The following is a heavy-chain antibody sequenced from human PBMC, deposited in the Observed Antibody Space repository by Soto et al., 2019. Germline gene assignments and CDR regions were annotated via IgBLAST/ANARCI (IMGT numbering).Heavy chain of an antibody. J-gene: IGHJ4*02. Sequence: QVQLQESGPGLVKPSETLSLTCTVSGASISGYFWTWIRQRAGKGLEFIGSIHSNGSTNYNPSLTSRLTMSVDTSKNQFCLNLSSVTAADPAVYYCVRDGVGARTFDSWGQGTLVPVSS. D-gene: IGHD1-26*01. CDR1: GASISGYF. CDR3: VRDGVGARTFDS. CDR2: IHSNGST. V-gene: IGHV4-4*07.